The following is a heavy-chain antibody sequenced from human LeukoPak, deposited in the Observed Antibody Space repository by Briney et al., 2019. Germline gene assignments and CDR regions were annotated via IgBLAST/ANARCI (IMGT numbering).Heavy chain of an antibody. Sequence: ASVKVSCKAPGYTFTGYYMHWVRQAPGQGLEWMGRINPNSGGTNYAQKFQGRVTMTRDTSISTAYMELSRLRSDDTAVYYCARDLIYYDSSGLTWGQGTLVTVSS. D-gene: IGHD3-22*01. CDR3: ARDLIYYDSSGLT. J-gene: IGHJ5*02. CDR1: GYTFTGYY. V-gene: IGHV1-2*06. CDR2: INPNSGGT.